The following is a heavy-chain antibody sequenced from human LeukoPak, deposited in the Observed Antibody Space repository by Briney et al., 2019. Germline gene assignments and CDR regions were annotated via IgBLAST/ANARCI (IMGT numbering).Heavy chain of an antibody. CDR3: AKGKEWLTDLDY. D-gene: IGHD6-19*01. Sequence: GGSLRLSCAASGFAFSSFAMHWVRQAPGKGLEWVSLISYDGITEDYSDSVKGRFTISRDNSKNTLYLQMSSLRDEDTAVYYCAKGKEWLTDLDYWGQGTLVTVSS. V-gene: IGHV3-30*04. CDR1: GFAFSSFA. J-gene: IGHJ4*02. CDR2: ISYDGITE.